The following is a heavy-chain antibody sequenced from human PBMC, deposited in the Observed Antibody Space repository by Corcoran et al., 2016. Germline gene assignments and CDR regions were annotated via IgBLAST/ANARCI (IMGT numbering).Heavy chain of an antibody. V-gene: IGHV1-46*01. CDR3: ARAVDSSGWYYFDY. J-gene: IGHJ4*02. Sequence: QVQLVQSGAEVKKPGASVKVSCKASGYTFTSYYMHWMRQAPGQGLEWMGIINPSGGSTSYAQKFQGRVTMTRDTSTSPVDMELSSLRSGDKAVYYCARAVDSSGWYYFDYWGQGTLVTVSS. CDR1: GYTFTSYY. CDR2: INPSGGST. D-gene: IGHD6-19*01.